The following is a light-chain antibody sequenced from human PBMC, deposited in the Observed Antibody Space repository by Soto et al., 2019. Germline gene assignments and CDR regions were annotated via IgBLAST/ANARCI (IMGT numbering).Light chain of an antibody. CDR3: AAWDDSLNGVV. Sequence: QSVLTQRPSASGTPGQRVTISCSGSSSNIGGKTVNWYQQLPGTAPKLLIYSNNQRPSGVPDRFSGSKSGTSASLAISGLQSEDEADYYCAAWDDSLNGVVFGGGTKLTVL. V-gene: IGLV1-44*01. J-gene: IGLJ2*01. CDR2: SNN. CDR1: SSNIGGKT.